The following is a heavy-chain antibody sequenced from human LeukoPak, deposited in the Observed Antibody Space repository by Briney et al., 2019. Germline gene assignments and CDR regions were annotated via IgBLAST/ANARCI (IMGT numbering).Heavy chain of an antibody. Sequence: SETLSLTCTVSGGSISSYYWSWIRQPAGKGLEWIGRIYTSGSTNYNPSLKSRVTMSVDTSKNQFSLKLSSVTAADTAVYYCARETGEGSSSWYEGYYYYYMDVWGKGTTVTASS. CDR2: IYTSGST. CDR3: ARETGEGSSSWYEGYYYYYMDV. D-gene: IGHD6-13*01. CDR1: GGSISSYY. J-gene: IGHJ6*03. V-gene: IGHV4-4*07.